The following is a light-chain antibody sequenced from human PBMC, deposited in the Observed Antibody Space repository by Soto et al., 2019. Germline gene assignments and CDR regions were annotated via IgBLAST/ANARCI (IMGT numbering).Light chain of an antibody. J-gene: IGLJ7*01. CDR3: AAWDDSLSGPL. Sequence: QSVLTQPPSASGTPGQRVTISCSGSSSNIGSNYVYWYQQLPGTAPKLLIYRNNQPPSGVPDRFSGSKSGTSASLAISGLRSEDESDYYCAAWDDSLSGPLFGGGTQLTVL. V-gene: IGLV1-47*01. CDR1: SSNIGSNY. CDR2: RNN.